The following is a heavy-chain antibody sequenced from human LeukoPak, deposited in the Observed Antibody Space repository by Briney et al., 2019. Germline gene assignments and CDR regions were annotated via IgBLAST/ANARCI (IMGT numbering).Heavy chain of an antibody. CDR2: FNHSGST. CDR3: ARLQSNYYYGSGTELSLFDP. CDR1: GGSFSGYY. J-gene: IGHJ5*02. Sequence: AEPLSLTCAVYGGSFSGYYWIWIRQPPGSGREWIGEFNHSGSTNYIPSLKSRVTISVDTSKNQFSLKLSSLTAADTAVYYCARLQSNYYYGSGTELSLFDPWGQGTLVTVSS. V-gene: IGHV4-34*01. D-gene: IGHD3-10*01.